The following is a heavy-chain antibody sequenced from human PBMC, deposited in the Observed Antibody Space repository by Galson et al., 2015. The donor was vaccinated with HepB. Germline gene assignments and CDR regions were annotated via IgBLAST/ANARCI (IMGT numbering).Heavy chain of an antibody. V-gene: IGHV1-3*01. J-gene: IGHJ4*02. Sequence: SVKVSCKASGYTFTSYAMHWVRQAPGQRLEWMGWINAGNGNTKYSQKFQGRVTITRDTSASTAYMELSSLRSEDTAVYYCARESGYDSSLDYWGQGTLVTVSS. CDR1: GYTFTSYA. CDR2: INAGNGNT. CDR3: ARESGYDSSLDY. D-gene: IGHD5-12*01.